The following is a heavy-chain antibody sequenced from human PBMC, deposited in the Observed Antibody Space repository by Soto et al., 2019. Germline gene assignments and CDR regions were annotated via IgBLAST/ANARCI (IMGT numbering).Heavy chain of an antibody. V-gene: IGHV4-59*08. CDR3: ARHVRWGSSSPQNWFDP. CDR1: GGSISSYY. Sequence: QVQLQESGPGLVKPSETLSLTCTVSGGSISSYYWSWIRQPPGKGLEWIGYIYYSGRTNYHPSLMSRVTISVDTSKNQFSLKLSSVTAADTAVYYCARHVRWGSSSPQNWFDPWGQGTLVTVSS. CDR2: IYYSGRT. D-gene: IGHD6-13*01. J-gene: IGHJ5*02.